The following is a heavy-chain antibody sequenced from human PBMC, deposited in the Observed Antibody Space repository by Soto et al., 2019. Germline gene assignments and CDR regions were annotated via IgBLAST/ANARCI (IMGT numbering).Heavy chain of an antibody. D-gene: IGHD3-22*01. J-gene: IGHJ4*02. V-gene: IGHV4-59*01. CDR3: ARMWYYDSSGYIDY. CDR1: GGSISSYY. Sequence: PSETLSLTCTVSGGSISSYYWSWSRQPPGKGLEWIGYIYYSGSTNYNPSLKSRVTISVDTSKNQFSLKLSSVTAADTAVYYCARMWYYDSSGYIDYWGQGTLVTVSS. CDR2: IYYSGST.